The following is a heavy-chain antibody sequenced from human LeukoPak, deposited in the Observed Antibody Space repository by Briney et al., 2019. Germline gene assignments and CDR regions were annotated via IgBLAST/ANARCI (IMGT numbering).Heavy chain of an antibody. CDR2: ISGSGGST. CDR3: ARRSSPYYDILTGYPQPDFDY. Sequence: GGSLRLSCAASGFTFSSYAMSWVRQAPGKGLEWVSAISGSGGSTYYADSVKGRFTISRDNSKNTLYLQMNSLRAEDTAVYYCARRSSPYYDILTGYPQPDFDYWAREPWSPSPQ. V-gene: IGHV3-23*01. J-gene: IGHJ4*02. CDR1: GFTFSSYA. D-gene: IGHD3-9*01.